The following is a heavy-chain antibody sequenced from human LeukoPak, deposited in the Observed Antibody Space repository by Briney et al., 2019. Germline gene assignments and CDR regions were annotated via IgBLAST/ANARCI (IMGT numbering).Heavy chain of an antibody. V-gene: IGHV4-59*08. Sequence: SETLSLTCTVSGGSISIYYWSWIRQPPGKGLEWIGYIYYSGSTNYNPSLKSRVTISVDTSKNQFSLKLSSVTAADTAVYYCAGGYSGYDLDYWGQGTLVTVSS. CDR1: GGSISIYY. D-gene: IGHD5-12*01. CDR3: AGGYSGYDLDY. CDR2: IYYSGST. J-gene: IGHJ4*02.